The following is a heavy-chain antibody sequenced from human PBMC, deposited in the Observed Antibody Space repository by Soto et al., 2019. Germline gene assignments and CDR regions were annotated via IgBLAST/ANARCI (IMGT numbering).Heavy chain of an antibody. CDR3: AAILGMDV. J-gene: IGHJ6*02. CDR1: GYTFSNYW. D-gene: IGHD3-3*02. V-gene: IGHV3-7*05. CDR2: IKKDGSEK. Sequence: EVQLVESGGGLVQPGGSLRLSCAVSGYTFSNYWMSWVRQAPGKGLEWVANIKKDGSEKYYVDSVKGRFIISRDNGKKSLYLQMNDLIAEDTAVYYCAAILGMDVWGQGTTVTVSS.